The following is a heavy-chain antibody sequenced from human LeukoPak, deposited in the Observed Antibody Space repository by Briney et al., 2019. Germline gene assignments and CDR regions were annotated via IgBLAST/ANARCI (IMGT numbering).Heavy chain of an antibody. CDR3: ARDPGLDY. D-gene: IGHD7-27*01. V-gene: IGHV3-48*02. Sequence: GGSLRLSCAASGFTFNSYSMNRVRQAPGKGLEWVSYISGSSSTIYYADSVKGRFTISRDNAKNSLYLQMNSLRDDDTAVYYCARDPGLDYWGQGTLVAVSS. CDR1: GFTFNSYS. CDR2: ISGSSSTI. J-gene: IGHJ4*02.